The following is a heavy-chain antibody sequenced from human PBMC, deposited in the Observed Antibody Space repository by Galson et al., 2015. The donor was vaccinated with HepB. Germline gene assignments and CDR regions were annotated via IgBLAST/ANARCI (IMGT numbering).Heavy chain of an antibody. Sequence: SLRLSCAASAFTFGGYNMNWVRQAPGKGLEWVAYINSVSNTIQYADSVQGRFTISRDNGRKSLVLQMNGLRAEDSAVYYCAGSKSITILGVVRGVDVWGQGTTVTVSS. CDR1: AFTFGGYN. D-gene: IGHD3-3*01. V-gene: IGHV3-48*01. CDR2: INSVSNTI. CDR3: AGSKSITILGVVRGVDV. J-gene: IGHJ6*02.